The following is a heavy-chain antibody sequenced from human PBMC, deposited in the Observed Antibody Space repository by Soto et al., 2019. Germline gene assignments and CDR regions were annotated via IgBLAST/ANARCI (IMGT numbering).Heavy chain of an antibody. CDR2: IYDSGST. D-gene: IGHD1-7*01. V-gene: IGHV4-61*03. Sequence: QVQLQESGPGLVKPSETLSLTCTVSGGSVSSGSYYWNWIRQPPGKGLAWIGYIYDSGSTSYNPSVKSRVTISVATAQNHFSLELTYVTASDTAVYYCARDSSIWNFFCWGQGTLVTVSS. CDR3: ARDSSIWNFFC. J-gene: IGHJ4*02. CDR1: GGSVSSGSYY.